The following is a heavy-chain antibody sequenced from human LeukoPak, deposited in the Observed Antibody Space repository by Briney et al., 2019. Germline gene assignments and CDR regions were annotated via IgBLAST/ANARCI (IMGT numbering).Heavy chain of an antibody. CDR1: GFTFSNYW. CDR3: ASGRQLGY. Sequence: QPGGSLSLSCAASGFTFSNYWMSWVRQAPGKGLEWVANIKEDGSEKYYVDSVKGRFTISRDNARNSLYLQMNSQRAEDTAVYYCASGRQLGYWGQGTLVTVSS. D-gene: IGHD6-13*01. V-gene: IGHV3-7*01. CDR2: IKEDGSEK. J-gene: IGHJ4*02.